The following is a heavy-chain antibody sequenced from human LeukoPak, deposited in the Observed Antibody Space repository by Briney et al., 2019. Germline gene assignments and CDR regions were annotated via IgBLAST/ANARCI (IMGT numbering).Heavy chain of an antibody. CDR2: INPSGGST. Sequence: ASVKVSCKASGYTFTSYYMHWVRQAPGQGLEWMGIINPSGGSTSYAQKFQGRVTMTRDTSTSTVYMELSSLRSEDTAVYYCAKEGDYYGSGSYRDGFGIWGQGTRATVSS. CDR1: GYTFTSYY. D-gene: IGHD3-10*01. CDR3: AKEGDYYGSGSYRDGFGI. V-gene: IGHV1-46*01. J-gene: IGHJ3*02.